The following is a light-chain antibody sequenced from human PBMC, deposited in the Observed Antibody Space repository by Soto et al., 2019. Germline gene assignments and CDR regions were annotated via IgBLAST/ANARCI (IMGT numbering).Light chain of an antibody. J-gene: IGKJ1*01. V-gene: IGKV3-20*01. CDR1: QSVSGDY. CDR2: GAS. Sequence: VCTQSPCALSLSAGQRDPPSCSASQSVSGDYIAWYQQKSGQAPRLLIYGASNRATDIPDRFSGSGSGIDFTLTISRLEPEDFAVYYCQQYGSSPRTFDHGTKVDFK. CDR3: QQYGSSPRT.